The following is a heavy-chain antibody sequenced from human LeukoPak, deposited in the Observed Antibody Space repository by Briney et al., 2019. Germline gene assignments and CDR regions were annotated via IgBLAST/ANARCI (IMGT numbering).Heavy chain of an antibody. CDR2: INPNSGGT. Sequence: ASVKVSCKASGYTFTGHYTHWVRQAPGQGLEWMGWINPNSGGTNYAQKFQGRVTTTRDTSISTAYMELSRLRSDDTAVYYCARDPTLPTYYYDSSGYKYFDYWGQGTLVTVSS. J-gene: IGHJ4*02. D-gene: IGHD3-22*01. V-gene: IGHV1-2*02. CDR3: ARDPTLPTYYYDSSGYKYFDY. CDR1: GYTFTGHY.